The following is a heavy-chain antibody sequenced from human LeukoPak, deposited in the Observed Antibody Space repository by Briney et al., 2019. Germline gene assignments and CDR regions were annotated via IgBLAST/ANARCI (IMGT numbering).Heavy chain of an antibody. J-gene: IGHJ4*02. CDR3: ATDRGKSGSYSGIEDYFDY. CDR1: GYTLTELS. Sequence: ASVKVSCKVSGYTLTELSMHWVRQAPGKGLEWMGGFDPEDGETIYAQKFQGRVTMTEDTSTDTAYMELSGLRSEDTAVYYCATDRGKSGSYSGIEDYFDYWGQGTLVTVSS. CDR2: FDPEDGET. D-gene: IGHD1-26*01. V-gene: IGHV1-24*01.